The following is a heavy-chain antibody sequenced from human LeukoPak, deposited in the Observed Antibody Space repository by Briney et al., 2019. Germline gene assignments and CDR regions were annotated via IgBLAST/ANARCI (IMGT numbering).Heavy chain of an antibody. CDR3: ARQPDDFSGWNNGTDFFDY. V-gene: IGHV3-23*01. CDR1: GFTFSSYF. CDR2: ISSSGGSA. J-gene: IGHJ4*02. D-gene: IGHD6-19*01. Sequence: PGGSLRHSCVGSGFTFSSYFMSWVRQAPGKGLEWVSGISSSGGSAYYADSVKGRFTISRDNSKNTLYLQMNSLRAEDTAVHYCARQPDDFSGWNNGTDFFDYWGQGTLVTVSS.